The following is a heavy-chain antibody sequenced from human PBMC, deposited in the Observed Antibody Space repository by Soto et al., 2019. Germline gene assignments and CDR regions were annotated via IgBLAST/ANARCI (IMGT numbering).Heavy chain of an antibody. CDR2: VYHSGTT. CDR3: ARGGISYSSGRDNWFDT. V-gene: IGHV4-4*02. J-gene: IGHJ5*02. CDR1: GGSISSNHW. D-gene: IGHD6-19*01. Sequence: QVQLQESGPGLVRPSGTLSLTCAVSGGSISSNHWWSWVRQPPGKGLEWIGEVYHSGTTNHSPSHKSRVTISIDKSKNQFSLRLNSVTAADTAVYYCARGGISYSSGRDNWFDTWGQGTLVTVSS.